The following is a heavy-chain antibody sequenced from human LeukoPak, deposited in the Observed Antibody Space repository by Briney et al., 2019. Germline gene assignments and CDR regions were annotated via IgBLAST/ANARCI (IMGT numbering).Heavy chain of an antibody. CDR2: IYSGGST. V-gene: IGHV3-53*05. J-gene: IGHJ4*02. Sequence: PGGSLRLSCAASGFTVSSTYMSWVRQAPGKGLEGFPLIYSGGSTYYADSVKGRFTISRDNSKNTLYLQMNSLRPEDTAVYYCAKGPVVRGVTVILKTGEKGALDYWGQGTLVTVSS. CDR3: AKGPVVRGVTVILKTGEKGALDY. D-gene: IGHD3-10*01. CDR1: GFTVSSTY.